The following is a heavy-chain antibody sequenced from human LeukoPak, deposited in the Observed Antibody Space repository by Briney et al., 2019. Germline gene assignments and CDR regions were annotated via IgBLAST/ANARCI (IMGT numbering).Heavy chain of an antibody. CDR1: GGPFSGYY. CDR3: ARGSDLYYYDSSGQYDY. V-gene: IGHV4-34*01. J-gene: IGHJ4*02. CDR2: INHSGST. Sequence: SETLSLNCAVYGGPFSGYYWSWIRQPPGKGLEWIGEINHSGSTNYNPSLKSRVTISVDTSKNQFSLKLSSVTAADTAVYYCARGSDLYYYDSSGQYDYWGLGTLVTVSS. D-gene: IGHD3-22*01.